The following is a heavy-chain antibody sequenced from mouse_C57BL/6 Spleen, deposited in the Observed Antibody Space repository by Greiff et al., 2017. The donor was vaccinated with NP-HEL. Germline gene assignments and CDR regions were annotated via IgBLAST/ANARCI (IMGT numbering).Heavy chain of an antibody. V-gene: IGHV7-3*01. D-gene: IGHD2-1*01. J-gene: IGHJ4*01. CDR1: GFTFTDYY. CDR3: ARLGGNYVGYYAMDY. CDR2: IRNKANGYTT. Sequence: EVKLVESGGGLVQPGGSLSLSCAASGFTFTDYYMSWVRQPPGKALEWLGFIRNKANGYTTEYSASVKGRFTISRDNSQSILYLQMNALRAEDSATYYCARLGGNYVGYYAMDYWGQGTSVTVSS.